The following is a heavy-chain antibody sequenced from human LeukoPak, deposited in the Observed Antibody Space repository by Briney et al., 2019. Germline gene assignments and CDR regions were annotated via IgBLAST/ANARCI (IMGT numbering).Heavy chain of an antibody. J-gene: IGHJ4*02. CDR1: GDSVSSNSAA. D-gene: IGHD5-12*01. Sequence: SQTLSLTCAISGDSVSSNSAAWNWNRQSPSRGLEWLGRTYYRSKWYNGYAVSVKSRVTINPDTSKNQFSLQPNSVTPEDTAVYYCARVFSSAYDTSFDYWGQGTLVTVSS. CDR2: TYYRSKWYN. V-gene: IGHV6-1*01. CDR3: ARVFSSAYDTSFDY.